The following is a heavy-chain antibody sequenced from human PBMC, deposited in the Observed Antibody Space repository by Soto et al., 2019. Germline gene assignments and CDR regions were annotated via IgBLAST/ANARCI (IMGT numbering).Heavy chain of an antibody. Sequence: SVKVSCKDSGGTFSSYALSWVRQAPGQGLAWMGGIIPIFGTAHYAQKFQGRVTITADESTSTAYMELRSLRSDDTAVYYCARKGIGLQNPLYYYGLDVWGQGTTVTVSS. J-gene: IGHJ6*02. D-gene: IGHD6-13*01. CDR1: GGTFSSYA. V-gene: IGHV1-69*13. CDR2: IIPIFGTA. CDR3: ARKGIGLQNPLYYYGLDV.